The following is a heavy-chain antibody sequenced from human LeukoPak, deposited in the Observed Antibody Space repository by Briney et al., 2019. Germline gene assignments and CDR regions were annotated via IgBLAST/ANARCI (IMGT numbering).Heavy chain of an antibody. J-gene: IGHJ4*02. CDR2: ISGDGGST. Sequence: GGSLRLSCVASGLPFADFAMHWVRQAPGKGLEWVCLISGDGGSTCYADSVKGRFSISRDNSKSSLYLEMNSLRTEGAAMYYCAKESGKFDYWGQGTLVAVSS. CDR3: AKESGKFDY. CDR1: GLPFADFA. V-gene: IGHV3-43*02.